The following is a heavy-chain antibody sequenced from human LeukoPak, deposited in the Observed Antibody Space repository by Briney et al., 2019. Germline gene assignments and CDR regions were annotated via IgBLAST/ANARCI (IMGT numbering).Heavy chain of an antibody. Sequence: SETLSLTCSVSGGSISRNYWTWIRQPPGKGLEWIGFIYYSGSTNYNPSLRSRVTISVDTSKNQFSLNLTSVTAADTAVYYCARQQSYYGSGRNYGMDVWGQGTTVTVSS. D-gene: IGHD3-10*01. CDR2: IYYSGST. CDR3: ARQQSYYGSGRNYGMDV. J-gene: IGHJ6*02. V-gene: IGHV4-59*01. CDR1: GGSISRNY.